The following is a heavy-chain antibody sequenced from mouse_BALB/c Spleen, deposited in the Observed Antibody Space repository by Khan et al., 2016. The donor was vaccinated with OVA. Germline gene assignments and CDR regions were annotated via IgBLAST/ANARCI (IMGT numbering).Heavy chain of an antibody. CDR2: ISYSGVT. V-gene: IGHV3-2*02. CDR3: ARGNYYGYYFDY. CDR1: GYSITSGYA. D-gene: IGHD1-1*01. J-gene: IGHJ2*01. Sequence: VQLKESGPGLVKPSQSLSLTCTVTGYSITSGYAWNWIRQFPGNKLEWMGYISYSGVTSYTPSLKSRISITLDTSTNQFFLQLNSVTTEDAATYYCARGNYYGYYFDYWGQGTTLTVS.